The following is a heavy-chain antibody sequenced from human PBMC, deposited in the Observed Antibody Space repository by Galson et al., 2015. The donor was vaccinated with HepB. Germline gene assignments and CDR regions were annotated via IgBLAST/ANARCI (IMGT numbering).Heavy chain of an antibody. CDR3: ANYDSREGNLNGMDV. D-gene: IGHD3-22*01. CDR1: GFTFSSYG. CDR2: IRYDGSNK. V-gene: IGHV3-30*02. Sequence: SLRLSCAASGFTFSSYGMHWVRQAPGKGLEWVAFIRYDGSNKYYADPVKGRFTISRDNSKNTLHLQMNSLRAEDTAVYYCANYDSREGNLNGMDVWGQGTTVTVSS. J-gene: IGHJ6*02.